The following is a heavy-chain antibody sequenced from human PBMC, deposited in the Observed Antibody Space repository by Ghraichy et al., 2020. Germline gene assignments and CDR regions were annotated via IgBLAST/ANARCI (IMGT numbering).Heavy chain of an antibody. CDR1: GGSITSGGDYF. J-gene: IGHJ4*02. D-gene: IGHD4-17*01. CDR3: ARAPRDSGDFFDS. Sequence: LRLSCTVSGGSITSGGDYFWSWIRQHPGKGLEWFGYIYYRGITYYNPSLQSRVTMSLDTSKSEFSLELSSVTAADTAIYYCARAPRDSGDFFDSWGQGTLVTVSS. V-gene: IGHV4-31*03. CDR2: IYYRGIT.